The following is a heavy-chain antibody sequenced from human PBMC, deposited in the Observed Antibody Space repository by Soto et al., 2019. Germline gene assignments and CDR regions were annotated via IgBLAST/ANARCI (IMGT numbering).Heavy chain of an antibody. CDR2: ISYDGSNK. Sequence: QVQLVESGGGVVQPGRSLRLSCAASGFTFSSYAMHWVRQAPGKGLEWVAVISYDGSNKYYADSVKGRFTISRDNSKNTLYLQMNSLRAEDTAVYYCARDILRGRMVRGVNWYFDLWGRGTLVTVSS. CDR3: ARDILRGRMVRGVNWYFDL. D-gene: IGHD3-10*01. CDR1: GFTFSSYA. V-gene: IGHV3-30-3*01. J-gene: IGHJ2*01.